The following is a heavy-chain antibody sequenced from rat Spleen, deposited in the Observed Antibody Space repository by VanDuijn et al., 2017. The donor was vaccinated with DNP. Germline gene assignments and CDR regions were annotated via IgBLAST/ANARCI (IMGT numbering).Heavy chain of an antibody. D-gene: IGHD1-2*01. V-gene: IGHV5-31*01. CDR3: ARDDYSSHIPFAY. Sequence: EVQLVGSGGDLVQPGRSLKLSCVTSGFTFTDYWMTWIRQVPGKGLEWVASITSSGGTSYYPDSVKGRFTISRDNVRNILYLQMDSLRSEDTATYYCARDDYSSHIPFAYWGQGALVTVSS. J-gene: IGHJ3*01. CDR2: ITSSGGTS. CDR1: GFTFTDYW.